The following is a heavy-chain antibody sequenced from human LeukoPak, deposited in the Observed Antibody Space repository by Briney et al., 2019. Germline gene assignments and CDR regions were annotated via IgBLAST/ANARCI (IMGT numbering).Heavy chain of an antibody. J-gene: IGHJ4*02. CDR2: INHSGST. CDR1: GGSFSGYY. CDR3: ARGGYITIFGVVIRAPYYFDY. V-gene: IGHV4-34*01. D-gene: IGHD3-3*01. Sequence: SETLSLTSAVYGGSFSGYYWSWIRQPPGKGLERIGEINHSGSTNYNPSFKSRVTISVDTSKNQFSLKLSSVTAADTAVYYCARGGYITIFGVVIRAPYYFDYWGQGTLVTVSS.